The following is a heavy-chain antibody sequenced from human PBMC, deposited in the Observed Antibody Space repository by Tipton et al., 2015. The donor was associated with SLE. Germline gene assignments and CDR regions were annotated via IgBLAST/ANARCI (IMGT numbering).Heavy chain of an antibody. CDR3: AGGPGVELSAEYFQH. J-gene: IGHJ1*01. CDR2: IYYSGST. Sequence: TLSLTCTVSGGSISSSSYYWGWIRQPPGKGLEWIGSIYYSGSTYYNPSLKSRVTISVDTSKNQFSLKLSSVTAADTAVYYCAGGPGVELSAEYFQHWGQGTLVTVSS. V-gene: IGHV4-39*07. CDR1: GGSISSSSYY. D-gene: IGHD1-26*01.